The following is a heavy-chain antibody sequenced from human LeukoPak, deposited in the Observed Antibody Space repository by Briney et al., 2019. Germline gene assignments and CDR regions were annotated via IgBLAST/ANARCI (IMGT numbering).Heavy chain of an antibody. D-gene: IGHD2-15*01. CDR1: GESFSGYY. CDR2: VNHSGST. CDR3: ARGYCSGGSCYSGWYYYYYMDV. V-gene: IGHV4-34*01. Sequence: SETLSLTCAVYGESFSGYYWSWIRQPPGKGLEWIGEVNHSGSTNYNPSLKSRVTISVDTSKNQFSLKLSSVTAADTGVYYCARGYCSGGSCYSGWYYYYYMDVWGKGTTVTVSS. J-gene: IGHJ6*03.